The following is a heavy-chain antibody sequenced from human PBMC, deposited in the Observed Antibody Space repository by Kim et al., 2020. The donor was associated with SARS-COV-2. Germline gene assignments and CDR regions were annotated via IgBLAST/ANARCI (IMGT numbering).Heavy chain of an antibody. D-gene: IGHD1-7*01. CDR1: GYTFTGYY. V-gene: IGHV1-2*02. CDR3: ARERGDNWNYGGWFDP. J-gene: IGHJ5*02. Sequence: ASVKVSCKASGYTFTGYYMHWVRQAPGQGLEWMGWINPNSGGTNYAQKFRGRVTMTRDTSISTAYMELSRLRSDDTAVYYCARERGDNWNYGGWFDPWGQGTLVTVSS. CDR2: INPNSGGT.